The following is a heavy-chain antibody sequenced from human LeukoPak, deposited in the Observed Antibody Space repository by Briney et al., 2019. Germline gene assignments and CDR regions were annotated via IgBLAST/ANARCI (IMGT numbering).Heavy chain of an antibody. J-gene: IGHJ4*02. D-gene: IGHD6-13*01. CDR1: GYTFTSYG. Sequence: ASVKVSCKASGYTFTSYGISWVRQAPGQGLEWMGWISAYNGNTNYAQKLQGRVTMTTDTSTSTAYMELRSLRSDDTAVYYRARDRMYSSSWRSDYWGQGTLVTVSS. V-gene: IGHV1-18*04. CDR2: ISAYNGNT. CDR3: ARDRMYSSSWRSDY.